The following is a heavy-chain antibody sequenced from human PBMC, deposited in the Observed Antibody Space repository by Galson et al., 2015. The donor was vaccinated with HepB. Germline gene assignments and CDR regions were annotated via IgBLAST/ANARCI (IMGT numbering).Heavy chain of an antibody. CDR3: ARRVDSSGYYYGNFDP. CDR2: IFPGDSET. J-gene: IGHJ5*02. V-gene: IGHV5-51*01. CDR1: GYSFTTSW. Sequence: QSGAEVKKPGESLKISCKASGYSFTTSWIGWVRQMPGQGLEWMGIIFPGDSETKYSPSFQGQVSFSVDKSITTAYLQWSSLKASDTAMYFCARRVDSSGYYYGNFDPWGQGTLVTVSP. D-gene: IGHD3-22*01.